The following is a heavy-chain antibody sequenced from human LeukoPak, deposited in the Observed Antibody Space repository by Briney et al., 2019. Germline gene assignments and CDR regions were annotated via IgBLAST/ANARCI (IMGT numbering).Heavy chain of an antibody. CDR1: GGSISSSSYY. CDR2: IYYSGST. D-gene: IGHD3-22*01. Sequence: PSETLSLTCTVSGGSISSSSYYWGWIRQPPGTGLEWLGSIYYSGSTYYNPSLKSRVTISVDTSKNQFSLKLSSVTAADTAVYYCASHYYDSSGYYAMFFDYRGQGTLVTVSS. CDR3: ASHYYDSSGYYAMFFDY. V-gene: IGHV4-39*01. J-gene: IGHJ4*02.